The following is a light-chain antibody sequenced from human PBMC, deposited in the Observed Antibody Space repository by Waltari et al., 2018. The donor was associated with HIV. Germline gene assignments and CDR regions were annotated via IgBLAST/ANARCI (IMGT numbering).Light chain of an antibody. CDR3: QVWDNSDQYV. V-gene: IGLV3-21*02. CDR2: DDR. Sequence: SYVLTQPPSVSVAPGQTASITCGGNNIGSKSVHWYQQKPGQAHILVTYDDRHRPSGIPERFSGSNSGSTATLTISRAEAGDEADYYCQVWDNSDQYVFGSGTKVNVL. J-gene: IGLJ1*01. CDR1: NIGSKS.